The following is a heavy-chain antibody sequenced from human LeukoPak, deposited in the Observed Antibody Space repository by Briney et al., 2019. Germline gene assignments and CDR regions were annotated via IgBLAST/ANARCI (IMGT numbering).Heavy chain of an antibody. CDR1: GYTFTDYY. J-gene: IGHJ4*02. V-gene: IGHV1-2*02. CDR2: INPNSGET. Sequence: ASVKVSCKTSGYTFTDYYIHWVRQDPGQGLEWMGWINPNSGETNSAQKFQGRVAMTGDTSISTAYMELRRVTSDDTAVYYCARDRDYSNTERGFDYWGQGTLVTVSS. D-gene: IGHD4-11*01. CDR3: ARDRDYSNTERGFDY.